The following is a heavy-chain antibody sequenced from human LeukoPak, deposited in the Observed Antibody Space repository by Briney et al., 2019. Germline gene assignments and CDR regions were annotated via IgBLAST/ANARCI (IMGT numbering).Heavy chain of an antibody. J-gene: IGHJ6*03. D-gene: IGHD2-21*02. CDR3: TRPEVTAINDYYYYMDV. V-gene: IGHV3-73*01. Sequence: GSLRLSCAASGFTFSDSALHWVRQASGKGLEWVGRIKGKSKNYATAYAASVKGRFTISRDDSKNTAYLQMNSLKTEDAAVYYCTRPEVTAINDYYYYMDVWGKGTTVTVSS. CDR1: GFTFSDSA. CDR2: IKGKSKNYAT.